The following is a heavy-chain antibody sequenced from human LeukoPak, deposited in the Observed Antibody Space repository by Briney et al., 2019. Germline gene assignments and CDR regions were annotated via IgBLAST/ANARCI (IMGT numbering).Heavy chain of an antibody. J-gene: IGHJ6*03. CDR1: GGSFSGYY. CDR2: INHSGST. V-gene: IGHV4-34*01. Sequence: SETLSLTCAVYGGSFSGYYWRWIRQPPGKGLDWIGEINHSGSTNYNSSLKSRVTISVDTSKNQFSLKLSAVTAADSAVYYCARNSQSPYYFFYMDVWGKGTTVTVSS. CDR3: ARNSQSPYYFFYMDV. D-gene: IGHD6-19*01.